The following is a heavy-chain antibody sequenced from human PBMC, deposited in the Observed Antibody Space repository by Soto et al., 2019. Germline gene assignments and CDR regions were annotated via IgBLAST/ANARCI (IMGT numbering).Heavy chain of an antibody. CDR1: GLTFSNFL. CDR2: IKHDGSEE. J-gene: IGHJ5*02. V-gene: IGHV3-7*01. D-gene: IGHD5-12*01. CDR3: ARSGRDGYNP. Sequence: GESRRRSWEASGLTFSNFLMAWVRQAPGKGLEWVANIKHDGSEENYLDSVKGRFTISRDNTKNLVYLQMNRLRAEDTAVYYCARSGRDGYNPWGQGTLVTVSS.